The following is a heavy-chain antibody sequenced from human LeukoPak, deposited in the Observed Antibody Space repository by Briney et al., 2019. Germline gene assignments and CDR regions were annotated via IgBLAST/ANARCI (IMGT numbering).Heavy chain of an antibody. CDR2: IIPIFGTA. Sequence: GASVKVSCKASGGTFSSYAISWVRQAPGQGLEWMGGIIPIFGTANYAQKFQGRVTITTDESTSTAYMELSSLRSEDTAVYYCARDRNYYYDSGGYYMDVWGKGTTVTVSS. J-gene: IGHJ6*03. D-gene: IGHD3-22*01. CDR3: ARDRNYYYDSGGYYMDV. CDR1: GGTFSSYA. V-gene: IGHV1-69*05.